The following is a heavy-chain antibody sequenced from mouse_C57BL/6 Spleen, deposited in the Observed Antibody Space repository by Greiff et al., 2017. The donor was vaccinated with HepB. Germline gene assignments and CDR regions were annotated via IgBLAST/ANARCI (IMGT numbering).Heavy chain of an antibody. CDR2: IDPSDSYT. Sequence: QVQLKQPGAELVKPGASVKLSCKASGYTFTSYWMQWVKQRPGQGLEWIGEIDPSDSYTNYNQKFKGKATLTVDTSSSTAYMQLSSLTSEDSAVYYCARAPAGNYWGQGTTLTVSS. CDR3: ARAPAGNY. V-gene: IGHV1-50*01. J-gene: IGHJ2*01. CDR1: GYTFTSYW.